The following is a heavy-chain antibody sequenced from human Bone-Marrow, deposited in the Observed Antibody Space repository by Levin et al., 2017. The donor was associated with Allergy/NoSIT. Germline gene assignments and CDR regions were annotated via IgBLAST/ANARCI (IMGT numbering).Heavy chain of an antibody. Sequence: GESLKISCAASGFTVSNNYMSWVRQAPGKGLEGVSIIYSGGNTYYTDSVKGRFTISRDSSKNTLYLQMNSLRAEDTAVFYCATSPTSGYWGQGTLVTVSS. V-gene: IGHV3-53*01. J-gene: IGHJ4*02. CDR2: IYSGGNT. CDR1: GFTVSNNY. CDR3: ATSPTSGY.